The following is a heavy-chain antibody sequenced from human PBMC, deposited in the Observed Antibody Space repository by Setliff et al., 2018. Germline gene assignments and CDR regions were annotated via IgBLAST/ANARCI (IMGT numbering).Heavy chain of an antibody. J-gene: IGHJ5*01. CDR3: ARDPSSSWEWFDS. CDR2: ISHDGDRK. Sequence: SLRLSCAASAFPFSIYSMHWIRQTPDKGLEWVAVISHDGDRKYYADSVKGRFTASRDNSRNTLYLQMNSLRSEDTAVFYCARDPSSSWEWFDSWGQGTLVTVSS. V-gene: IGHV3-30*03. D-gene: IGHD3-22*01. CDR1: AFPFSIYS.